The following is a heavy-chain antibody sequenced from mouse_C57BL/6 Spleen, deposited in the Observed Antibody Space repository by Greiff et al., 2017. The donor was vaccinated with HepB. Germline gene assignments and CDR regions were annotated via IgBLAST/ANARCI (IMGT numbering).Heavy chain of an antibody. CDR1: GYAFSSSW. D-gene: IGHD4-1*01. CDR2: IYPGDGDT. Sequence: QVTLKVSGPELVKPGASVKISCKASGYAFSSSWMNWVKQRPGKGLEWIGRIYPGDGDTNYNGKFKGKATLTADKSSSTAYMQLSSLTSEDSAVYFCARGANWAFDYWGQGTTLTVSS. J-gene: IGHJ2*01. V-gene: IGHV1-82*01. CDR3: ARGANWAFDY.